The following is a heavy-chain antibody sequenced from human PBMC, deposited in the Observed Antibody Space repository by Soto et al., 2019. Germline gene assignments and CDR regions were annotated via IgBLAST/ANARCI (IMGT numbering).Heavy chain of an antibody. V-gene: IGHV3-23*01. J-gene: IGHJ4*02. D-gene: IGHD1-1*01. Sequence: PGGSLRLSCAASGFTFSSYAMNWVRQAPGKGLEWVSVITGSGDSTYYADSVKGRFTISRDNSKNTLYVQMNSLRAEDTAVHYCARDRYPLDYWGQGTLVTVSS. CDR2: ITGSGDST. CDR3: ARDRYPLDY. CDR1: GFTFSSYA.